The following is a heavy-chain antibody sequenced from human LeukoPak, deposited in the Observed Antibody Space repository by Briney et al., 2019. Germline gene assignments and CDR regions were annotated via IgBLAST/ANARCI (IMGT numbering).Heavy chain of an antibody. V-gene: IGHV6-1*01. CDR1: GDRVSSTSST. Sequence: PSETLSLTCVISGDRVSSTSSTWNWIRQSQSRGLEWLGRTYYRSKWYHNYAVSVESRITINPDTSKNQFPLQLTFVTPEDTAMYYCSREDPSGYSNVWGQGTLVTVSS. CDR3: SREDPSGYSNV. D-gene: IGHD6-13*01. J-gene: IGHJ4*02. CDR2: TYYRSKWYH.